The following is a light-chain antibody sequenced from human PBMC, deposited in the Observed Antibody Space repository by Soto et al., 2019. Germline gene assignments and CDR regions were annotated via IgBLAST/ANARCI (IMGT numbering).Light chain of an antibody. CDR2: LGS. Sequence: DIVMTQSPLSLPVTPGEPASISCRSSQSLLHSNGYNSLDWYLQKPGQSPQLLIYLGSNRASGVPDRFSGSGSGTDFTLKISRVEAEDVGFYYCMQALQAPLTFGQGTKVDIK. J-gene: IGKJ1*01. CDR1: QSLLHSNGYNS. V-gene: IGKV2-28*01. CDR3: MQALQAPLT.